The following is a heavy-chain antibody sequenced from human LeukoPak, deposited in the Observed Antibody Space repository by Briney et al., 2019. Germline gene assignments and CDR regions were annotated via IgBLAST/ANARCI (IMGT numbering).Heavy chain of an antibody. V-gene: IGHV3-23*01. D-gene: IGHD3-22*01. Sequence: PGGTLTLSCSASGFTFNSYGMSWVRQAPGKGLEGVSRIICSGGPTYYAASVKGRFTISRENSKITLYLQMNSLRAEDTAVYYCARDLYRIVVVPHYFDYCGQGTLVTVSS. CDR2: IICSGGPT. J-gene: IGHJ4*02. CDR1: GFTFNSYG. CDR3: ARDLYRIVVVPHYFDY.